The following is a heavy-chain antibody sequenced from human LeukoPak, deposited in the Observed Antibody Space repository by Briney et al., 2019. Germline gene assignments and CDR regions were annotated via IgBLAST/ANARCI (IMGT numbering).Heavy chain of an antibody. CDR3: AKDDSYGGNSNFDY. CDR2: ISWNSGSI. Sequence: GGSLRLSCAASGFTFDDYAMHWVRQAPGKGLEWVSGISWNSGSIDYADSVKGRFTISRDNAKNSLYLQMNSLRAEDTALYYCAKDDSYGGNSNFDYCGQGTLVTVSS. D-gene: IGHD4-23*01. V-gene: IGHV3-9*01. J-gene: IGHJ4*02. CDR1: GFTFDDYA.